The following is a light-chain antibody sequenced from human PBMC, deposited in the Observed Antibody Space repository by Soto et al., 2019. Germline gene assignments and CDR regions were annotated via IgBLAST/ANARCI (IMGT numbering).Light chain of an antibody. CDR3: QQYNIWPPH. CDR2: DAS. J-gene: IGKJ5*01. Sequence: MVVEQGAASLSVYPGERATLSCRASESVGRHLAWYHQKPGQAPKLLIFDASTGATGVPARFSGSGSGTEFTLTVSSLQSEDIAVYFCQQYNIWPPHFCQGTRLEVK. V-gene: IGKV3-15*01. CDR1: ESVGRH.